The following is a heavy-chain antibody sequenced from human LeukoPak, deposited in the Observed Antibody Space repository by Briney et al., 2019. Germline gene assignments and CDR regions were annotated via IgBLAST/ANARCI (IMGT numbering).Heavy chain of an antibody. CDR3: ARGDGYNPDAFDI. CDR2: IWYDGSNK. CDR1: GFTFSSYG. Sequence: PGRSLRLACAAPGFTFSSYGMHWVRQAPGKGLEWVAVIWYDGSNKYYADSVKGRFTISRDNSKNTLYLQMNSLRAEDTAVYYCARGDGYNPDAFDIWGQGTMVTVSS. D-gene: IGHD5-24*01. J-gene: IGHJ3*02. V-gene: IGHV3-33*01.